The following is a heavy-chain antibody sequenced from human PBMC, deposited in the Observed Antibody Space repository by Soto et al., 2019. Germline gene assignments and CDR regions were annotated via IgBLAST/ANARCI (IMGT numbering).Heavy chain of an antibody. V-gene: IGHV3-30*18. J-gene: IGHJ4*02. D-gene: IGHD3-22*01. CDR1: GFTFSSYG. CDR2: ISYDGSNK. Sequence: LRLSCAASGFTFSSYGMHWVRQAPGKGLEWVAVISYDGSNKYYADSVRGRFTISRDNSKNTLYLHMNSLRAEDTAVYYCAKDYCYDDSSGYSLYFDYGGQGTLVTVSS. CDR3: AKDYCYDDSSGYSLYFDY.